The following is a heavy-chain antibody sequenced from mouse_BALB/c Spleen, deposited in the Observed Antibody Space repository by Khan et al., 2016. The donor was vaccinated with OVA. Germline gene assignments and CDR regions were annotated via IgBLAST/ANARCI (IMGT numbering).Heavy chain of an antibody. CDR1: GCTFTSYT. CDR2: INPSSGYT. J-gene: IGHJ2*01. Sequence: QIQLVRSGAELARPGASVKMSCKASGCTFTSYTMHWVKQRPGQGLEWIGYINPSSGYTNYNQKFKDKATLTADKSSSTAYMQLSSLTSEDSAVYYCARNWDYFDYWGQGTTLTVSS. D-gene: IGHD4-1*01. V-gene: IGHV1-4*01. CDR3: ARNWDYFDY.